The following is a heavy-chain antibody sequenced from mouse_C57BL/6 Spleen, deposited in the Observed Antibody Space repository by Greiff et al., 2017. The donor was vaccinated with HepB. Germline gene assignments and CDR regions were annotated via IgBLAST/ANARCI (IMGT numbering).Heavy chain of an antibody. J-gene: IGHJ4*01. Sequence: EVQLQQSGGGLVKPGGSLKLSCAASGFTFSDYGMHWVRQAPEKGLEWVAYISSGSSTIYYADTVKGRFTISRDNAKNTLFLQMTSLRSEDTAMYYCARPGDYDERAAMDYWGQGTSVTVSS. D-gene: IGHD2-4*01. V-gene: IGHV5-17*01. CDR1: GFTFSDYG. CDR3: ARPGDYDERAAMDY. CDR2: ISSGSSTI.